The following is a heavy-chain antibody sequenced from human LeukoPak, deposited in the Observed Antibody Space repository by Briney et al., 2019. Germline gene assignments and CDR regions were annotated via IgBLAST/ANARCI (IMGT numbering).Heavy chain of an antibody. CDR2: IWYDGSNK. CDR3: AGGVGESLDY. Sequence: GRSLRLSCAASEFTFSSYGMHWVRQAPGKGLEWVAVIWYDGSNKYYADSVKGRFTISRDNSKNTLYLQMNSLRAEDTAVYYCAGGVGESLDYWGQGTLVTVSS. CDR1: EFTFSSYG. V-gene: IGHV3-33*01. J-gene: IGHJ4*02. D-gene: IGHD3-10*01.